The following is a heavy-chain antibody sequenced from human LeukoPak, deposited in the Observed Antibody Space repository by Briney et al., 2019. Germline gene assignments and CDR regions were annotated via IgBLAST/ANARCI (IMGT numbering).Heavy chain of an antibody. J-gene: IGHJ4*02. D-gene: IGHD3-22*01. V-gene: IGHV3-9*01. Sequence: AGGSLRLSCAASGFTFDDYAMHWVRQAPGKGLEWVSGISWNSGSIGYADSVKGRFTISRDNAKNSLYLQMNSLRAEDTALYYCARDHRPYYYDSMTYWGQGTLVTVSS. CDR2: ISWNSGSI. CDR3: ARDHRPYYYDSMTY. CDR1: GFTFDDYA.